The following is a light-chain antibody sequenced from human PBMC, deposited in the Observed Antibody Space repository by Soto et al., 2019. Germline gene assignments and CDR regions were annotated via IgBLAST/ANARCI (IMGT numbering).Light chain of an antibody. Sequence: EIVLTQSPATLSLSPGERATLSCRASQSVSSYLAWYQQKPGQAPRLLIYDASNRATGIPARFSGSGSGTDFTLTISSLGPEDFAVYYCQQRRNWPQTFGQGTKV. CDR2: DAS. CDR3: QQRRNWPQT. V-gene: IGKV3-11*01. CDR1: QSVSSY. J-gene: IGKJ1*01.